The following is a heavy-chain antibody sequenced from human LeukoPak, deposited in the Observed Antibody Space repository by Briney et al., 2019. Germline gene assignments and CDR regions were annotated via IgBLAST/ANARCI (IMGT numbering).Heavy chain of an antibody. CDR3: ARSAWPNYYFDY. J-gene: IGHJ4*02. V-gene: IGHV4-4*07. CDR1: GGSTTPYY. CDR2: IHSTGNT. D-gene: IGHD3-3*01. Sequence: SETLSLTCAISGGSVSGGSTTPYYWSWTRQPAGKGPEWLGRIHSTGNTNFNPSVRGRLTMSVDTSKTQFSLMLRSVTAADTAVYFCARSAWPNYYFDYWGQGILVTVSS.